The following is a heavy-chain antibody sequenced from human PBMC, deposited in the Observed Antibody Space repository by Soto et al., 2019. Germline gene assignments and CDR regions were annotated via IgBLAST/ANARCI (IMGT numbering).Heavy chain of an antibody. CDR3: ATSQKGYNWNYFDH. J-gene: IGHJ4*02. CDR2: VFYTGFT. D-gene: IGHD1-20*01. V-gene: IGHV4-39*01. Sequence: SETRSLTCAVSGGSISGSYYYWAWLRQSPGKGPEWIGSVFYTGFTSYNPSLESRVSASVDTSKSQFSLKLSAVTAADTAVYYCATSQKGYNWNYFDHWGQGALVTVSS. CDR1: GGSISGSYYY.